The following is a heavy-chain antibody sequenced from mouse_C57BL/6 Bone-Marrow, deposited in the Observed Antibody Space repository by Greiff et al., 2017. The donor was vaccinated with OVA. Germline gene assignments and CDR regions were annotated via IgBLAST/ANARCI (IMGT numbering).Heavy chain of an antibody. CDR2: IHPNSGST. Sequence: VKLQQPGAELVKPGASVKLSCKASGYTFTSYWMHWVKQRPGQGLEWIGMIHPNSGSTNYNEKFKSKATLTVDKSSSTAYMQLSSLTSEDSAVYYCARRVLFITTVVANYFDYWGQGTTLTVSS. CDR3: ARRVLFITTVVANYFDY. J-gene: IGHJ2*01. CDR1: GYTFTSYW. D-gene: IGHD1-1*01. V-gene: IGHV1-64*01.